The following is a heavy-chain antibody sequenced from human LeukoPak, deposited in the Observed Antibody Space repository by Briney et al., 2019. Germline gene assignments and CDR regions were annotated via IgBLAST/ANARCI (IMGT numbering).Heavy chain of an antibody. CDR3: GRQLLSWRGDYYYQYYMDV. V-gene: IGHV1-18*01. CDR1: GYAFTSYG. J-gene: IGHJ6*03. CDR2: ISAYNGNT. Sequence: ASVKVSCKASGYAFTSYGISWVRQAPGQGLEWMGWISAYNGNTNYAQRLQGRVIMTTDTSTSTAYMELRSLRSDDTAVYYCGRQLLSWRGDYYYQYYMDVWGKGTTVTVSS. D-gene: IGHD2-2*01.